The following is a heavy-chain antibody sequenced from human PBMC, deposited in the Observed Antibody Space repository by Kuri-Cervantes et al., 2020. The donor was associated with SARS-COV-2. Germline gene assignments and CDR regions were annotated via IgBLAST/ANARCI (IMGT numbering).Heavy chain of an antibody. CDR1: GGSFSGYY. CDR3: ARGRGTMVLNWFDP. CDR2: INHSGST. D-gene: IGHD3-10*01. Sequence: GSLRLSCAVYGGSFSGYYWSWIRQPPGKGLEWIGEINHSGSTNYNPSLKSRVTISVDTSKNQFSLKLSSVTAADTAVYYCARGRGTMVLNWFDPWGQGTLVTVSS. J-gene: IGHJ5*02. V-gene: IGHV4-34*01.